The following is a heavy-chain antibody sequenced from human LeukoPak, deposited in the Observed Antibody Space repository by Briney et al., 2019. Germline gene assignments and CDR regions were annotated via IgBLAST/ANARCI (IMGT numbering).Heavy chain of an antibody. J-gene: IGHJ6*02. V-gene: IGHV4-59*01. Sequence: PSQTLSLTCTVSGGSIASYYWSWIRQPPGKGLEWIGYISHSGTTSYNPSLKSRVTISVDTSKNQFSLKLRSVTAADSAVYYCARENTRNYRANYGMDVWGQGTTVTVSS. D-gene: IGHD3-16*02. CDR1: GGSIASYY. CDR3: ARENTRNYRANYGMDV. CDR2: ISHSGTT.